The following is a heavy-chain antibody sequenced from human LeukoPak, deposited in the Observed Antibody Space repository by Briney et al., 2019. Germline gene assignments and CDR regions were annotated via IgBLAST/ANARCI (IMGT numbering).Heavy chain of an antibody. V-gene: IGHV4-34*01. D-gene: IGHD3-22*01. CDR3: ARGPLSYYYDSRGWFDP. J-gene: IGHJ5*02. CDR1: GGSFSGYY. CDR2: INHSGST. Sequence: SETLSLTCAVYGGSFSGYYWSWIRQPPGKGLEWIGEINHSGSTNYNPSLKSRVTISVDTSKNQFSLKLSSVTAADTAVYYCARGPLSYYYDSRGWFDPWGQGTLVTVSS.